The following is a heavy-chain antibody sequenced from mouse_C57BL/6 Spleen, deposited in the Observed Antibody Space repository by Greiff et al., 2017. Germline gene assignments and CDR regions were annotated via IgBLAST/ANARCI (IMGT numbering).Heavy chain of an antibody. CDR3: TTGDYGGAY. J-gene: IGHJ3*01. V-gene: IGHV14-4*01. CDR2: IDPENGDT. Sequence: EVQLVEPGAELVRPGASVKLSCTASGFNIKDDYMHWVKQRPEQGLEWIGWIDPENGDTEYASKFQGKATITADTSSNTAYLQLSSLTSEDTAVYYCTTGDYGGAYWGQGTLVTVSA. D-gene: IGHD2-4*01. CDR1: GFNIKDDY.